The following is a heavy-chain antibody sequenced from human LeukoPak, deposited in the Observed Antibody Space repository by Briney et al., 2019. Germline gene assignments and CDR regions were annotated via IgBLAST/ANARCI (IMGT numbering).Heavy chain of an antibody. CDR1: GGSISSYS. CDR2: IYNGGKT. V-gene: IGHV4-59*12. Sequence: SETLSLTCTVSGGSISSYSWSWIRQPPGRGLEWIAVIYNGGKTNYNPSVKSRVTISRDTSKNQFSLKLSSVTAADTAVYYCARYSYDFWSGYQYYFDYWGQGTLVTVSS. CDR3: ARYSYDFWSGYQYYFDY. J-gene: IGHJ4*02. D-gene: IGHD3-3*01.